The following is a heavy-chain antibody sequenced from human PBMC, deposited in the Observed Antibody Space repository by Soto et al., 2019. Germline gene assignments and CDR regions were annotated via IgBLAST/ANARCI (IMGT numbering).Heavy chain of an antibody. J-gene: IGHJ6*02. CDR1: GGSVSSGSYY. CDR3: ARDRGGNYEFWSGYYTLGGMDV. V-gene: IGHV4-61*01. Sequence: SETLSLTCTVSGGSVSSGSYYWSWIRQPPGKGLEWIGYIYYSGSTNYNPSLKSRVTISVDTSKNQFSLKLSSVTAADTAVYYCARDRGGNYEFWSGYYTLGGMDVWGQGTTVTVSS. D-gene: IGHD3-3*01. CDR2: IYYSGST.